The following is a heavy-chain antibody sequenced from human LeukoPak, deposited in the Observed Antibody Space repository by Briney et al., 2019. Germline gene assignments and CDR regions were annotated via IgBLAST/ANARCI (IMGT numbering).Heavy chain of an antibody. J-gene: IGHJ5*02. V-gene: IGHV3-23*01. CDR2: ISGSGGST. CDR1: GFTSSSYA. D-gene: IGHD3-10*01. CDR3: AKDALYSSGSYYLS. Sequence: GGSLRLSCAASGFTSSSYAMSWVRQAPGKGLEWVSSISGSGGSTFYAESVKGRFTISRDNSKNTLYLQMNSLRAEDTAVYYCAKDALYSSGSYYLSWGQGTLVTLSS.